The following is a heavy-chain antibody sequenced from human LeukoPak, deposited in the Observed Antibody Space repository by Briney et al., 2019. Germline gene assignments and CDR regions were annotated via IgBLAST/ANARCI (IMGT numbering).Heavy chain of an antibody. Sequence: KASDTLSLTCTVSGGSIGTYYWSWVRQSPGTGLEWIGYIYVTGTRYNPYLQSRVTISVDRSRNQFFLKMTSVTAADTAVYYCARHIGGGIEDMDVWGRGTKVTVSS. CDR3: ARHIGGGIEDMDV. J-gene: IGHJ6*03. CDR2: IYVTGT. D-gene: IGHD3-16*02. V-gene: IGHV4-59*08. CDR1: GGSIGTYY.